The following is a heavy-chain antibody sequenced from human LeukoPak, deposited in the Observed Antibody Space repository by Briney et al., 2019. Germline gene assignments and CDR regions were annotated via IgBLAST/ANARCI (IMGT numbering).Heavy chain of an antibody. CDR2: IKKDGSEK. CDR3: ARLSTAVPGQDH. D-gene: IGHD6-19*01. V-gene: IGHV3-7*01. Sequence: GGPLRLSCAASGFTFSNYWMSWVRQTPGKGLEWVANIKKDGSEKYYVDSVKGRFTISRDNAKNSLYLQMNSLRAEDTAVYYCARLSTAVPGQDHWGRGTLVTVSS. J-gene: IGHJ4*02. CDR1: GFTFSNYW.